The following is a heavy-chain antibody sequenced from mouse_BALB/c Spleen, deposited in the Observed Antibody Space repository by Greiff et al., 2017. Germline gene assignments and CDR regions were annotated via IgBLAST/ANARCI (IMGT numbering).Heavy chain of an antibody. CDR1: GFTFTDYY. D-gene: IGHD1-2*01. CDR3: ARDRTTATVFAY. V-gene: IGHV7-3*02. CDR2: IRNKANGYTT. Sequence: EVKVVESGGGLVQPGGSLRLSCATSGFTFTDYYMSWVRQPPGKALEWLGFIRNKANGYTTEYSASVKGRFTISRDNSQSILYLQMNTLRAEDSATYYCARDRTTATVFAYWGQGTLVTVSA. J-gene: IGHJ3*01.